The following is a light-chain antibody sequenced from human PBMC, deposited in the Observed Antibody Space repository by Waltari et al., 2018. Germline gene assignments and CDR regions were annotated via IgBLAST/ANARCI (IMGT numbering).Light chain of an antibody. V-gene: IGKV4-1*01. CDR1: LSVLYSPNNKNY. Sequence: DIVMTPSPDSLDVSLGERAITNCKSSLSVLYSPNNKNYLAGYQQKPGQPPKLFICWASTRESGVPDRFSGSGSGTDFTLTISSLQAEDVAVYYCQQYYDFPWTFGQGTKVEIK. CDR3: QQYYDFPWT. J-gene: IGKJ1*01. CDR2: WAS.